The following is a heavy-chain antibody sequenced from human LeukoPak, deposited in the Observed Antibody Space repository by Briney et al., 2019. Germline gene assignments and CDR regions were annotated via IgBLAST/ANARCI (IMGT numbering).Heavy chain of an antibody. CDR1: GYTFTSYD. V-gene: IGHV1-8*01. D-gene: IGHD1-26*01. CDR2: MNPDSGNT. Sequence: ASVKVSCKASGYTFTSYDINWVRQATGQGLEWMGWMNPDSGNTGYAQKFQGRVTMTRNTSIRTAYMELSSLRSEDTAVYYCARGIVGAPGWFDPWGQGTLVTVSS. CDR3: ARGIVGAPGWFDP. J-gene: IGHJ5*02.